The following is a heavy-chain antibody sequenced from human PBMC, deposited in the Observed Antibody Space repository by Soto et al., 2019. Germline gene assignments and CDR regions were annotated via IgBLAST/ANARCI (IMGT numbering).Heavy chain of an antibody. V-gene: IGHV1-69*13. Sequence: GPSLKVSCKSSGGTFSRYAISWVRQAPAQVLERMGGIIPIFGTANYAQKFQGRVTITADESTSTAYMELSSLRSEDTAVYYCARAALYGSGSYYNAGENYYYYGMDVWGQGTTVTVSS. CDR2: IIPIFGTA. CDR3: ARAALYGSGSYYNAGENYYYYGMDV. J-gene: IGHJ6*02. D-gene: IGHD3-10*01. CDR1: GGTFSRYA.